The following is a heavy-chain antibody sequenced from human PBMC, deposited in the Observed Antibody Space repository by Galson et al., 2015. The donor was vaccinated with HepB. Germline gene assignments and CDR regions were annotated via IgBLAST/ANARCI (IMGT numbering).Heavy chain of an antibody. CDR2: ISSDGGNK. V-gene: IGHV3-30*18. CDR3: AEGKVGAI. Sequence: SLRLSCAASGFTFSSYGMHWVRRAPGKGLEWVTLISSDGGNKYYADSVKGRFTVSRDNSRNTLYLQMNSLGAEGTAVYYCAEGKVGAIWGQGTTVTVSS. CDR1: GFTFSSYG. J-gene: IGHJ3*02. D-gene: IGHD3-16*01.